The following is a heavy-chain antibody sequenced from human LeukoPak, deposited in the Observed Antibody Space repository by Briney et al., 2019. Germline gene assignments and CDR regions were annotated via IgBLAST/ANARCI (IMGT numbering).Heavy chain of an antibody. CDR1: GGSVSSGSYF. Sequence: SQTLSLTCTVSGGSVSSGSYFWSWIRQPAGKGLQWIGRIHTSGSTEYNPSLKSRVTISVYTSKNQLSLKLSSVTAADTAVYYCSRGNNYVDFDYWGQGTLVTVSS. CDR3: SRGNNYVDFDY. CDR2: IHTSGST. D-gene: IGHD4-11*01. J-gene: IGHJ4*02. V-gene: IGHV4-61*02.